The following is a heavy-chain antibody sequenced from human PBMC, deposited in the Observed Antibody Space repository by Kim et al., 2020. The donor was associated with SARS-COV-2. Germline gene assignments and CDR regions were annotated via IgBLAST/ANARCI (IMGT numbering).Heavy chain of an antibody. CDR2: ISGSGGST. Sequence: GRSLRLSCAASGFTFSSYAMSWVRQAPGKGLEWVSAISGSGGSTYYADSVKGRFTISRDNSKNTLYLQMNSLRAEDTAVYYCAKDRALYYYDSSGYAFPVDYWGQGTLVTVSS. D-gene: IGHD3-22*01. V-gene: IGHV3-23*01. J-gene: IGHJ4*02. CDR3: AKDRALYYYDSSGYAFPVDY. CDR1: GFTFSSYA.